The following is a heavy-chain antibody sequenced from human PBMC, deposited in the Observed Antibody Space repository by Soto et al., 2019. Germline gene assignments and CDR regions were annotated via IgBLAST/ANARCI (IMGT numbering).Heavy chain of an antibody. D-gene: IGHD3-10*01. CDR3: AKDGINGGFDY. CDR2: ILNDGSNK. Sequence: QVQLVESGGGVVQPGTSLRLSCAVSGLTFRKSGMHWVRQAPGKGLEWVALILNDGSNKYYADSVKGRFIISRDNSKNTLSLQMNNLRVEDTAVYYCAKDGINGGFDYWGQGTLVTVSS. CDR1: GLTFRKSG. J-gene: IGHJ4*02. V-gene: IGHV3-33*06.